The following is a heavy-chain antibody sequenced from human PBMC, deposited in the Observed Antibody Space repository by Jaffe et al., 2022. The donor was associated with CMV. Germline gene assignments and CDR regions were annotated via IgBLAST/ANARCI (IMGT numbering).Heavy chain of an antibody. CDR3: AKNTGNSPYSYGYGSVDY. V-gene: IGHV3-23*04. Sequence: EVQLVESGGGLVQPGGSLRLSCAASGFTFSSYAMSWVRQAPGKGLEWVSAISGSGGSTYYADSVKGRFTISRDNSKNTLYLQMNSLRAEDTAVYYCAKNTGNSPYSYGYGSVDYWGQGTLVTVSS. CDR2: ISGSGGST. D-gene: IGHD5-18*01. CDR1: GFTFSSYA. J-gene: IGHJ4*02.